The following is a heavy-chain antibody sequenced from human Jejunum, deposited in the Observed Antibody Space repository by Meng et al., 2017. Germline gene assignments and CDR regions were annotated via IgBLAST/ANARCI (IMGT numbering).Heavy chain of an antibody. CDR1: GFNFSDYW. CDR3: ARAGSYRFDY. CDR2: INTDGSNT. D-gene: IGHD1-26*01. Sequence: LVEVGGGLVQPGGSLRLSFAGSGFNFSDYWVHWVRQAPGEGLVWVSRINTDGSNTNYADSVKGRFTISRDNAKNTVYLQMNSLRAEDTAVYYCARAGSYRFDYWGQGTLVTVSS. V-gene: IGHV3-74*01. J-gene: IGHJ4*02.